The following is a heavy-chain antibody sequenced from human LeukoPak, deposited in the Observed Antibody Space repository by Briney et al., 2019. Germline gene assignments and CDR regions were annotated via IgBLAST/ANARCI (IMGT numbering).Heavy chain of an antibody. CDR1: GYTLTSYG. CDR2: ISAYNGNT. D-gene: IGHD6-19*01. CDR3: ARRFRSGWSDYPTFDY. Sequence: ASVKVSCKATGYTLTSYGISWVRQAPGQGLEWMGWISAYNGNTNYAQKIQGRVTMTTDTSTSTAYMELRSLISDDTAVYYCARRFRSGWSDYPTFDYWGQGTLVTVSS. V-gene: IGHV1-18*01. J-gene: IGHJ4*02.